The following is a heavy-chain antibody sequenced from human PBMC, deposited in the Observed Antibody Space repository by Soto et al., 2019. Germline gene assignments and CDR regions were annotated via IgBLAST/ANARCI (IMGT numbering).Heavy chain of an antibody. V-gene: IGHV4-59*01. D-gene: IGHD2-2*01. J-gene: IGHJ4*02. CDR2: IYYSGGT. CDR1: GDSISSYY. CDR3: ARGRGFCSSSSCRGYFDS. Sequence: SETLSLTCTVSGDSISSYYWNWIRQPPGKGLEWIGYIYYSGGTNYNPSLRSRVTISVDTSKNQFSLKLTSVTAADTAVYYCARGRGFCSSSSCRGYFDSWGQGTLVTVSS.